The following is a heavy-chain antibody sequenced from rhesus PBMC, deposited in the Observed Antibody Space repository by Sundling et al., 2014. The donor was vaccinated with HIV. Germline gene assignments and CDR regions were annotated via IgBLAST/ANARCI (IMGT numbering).Heavy chain of an antibody. D-gene: IGHD4-29*01. V-gene: IGHV3-54*02. CDR2: MSYDGTKK. CDR3: ARGEYYGTSYIGEF. J-gene: IGHJ4*01. CDR1: GFTFSSYG. Sequence: EVQLVESGGGLVQPGGSLRLSCATSGFTFSSYGLHWVRQPPGKGLEWVAVMSYDGTKKYYADSVKDRFTISRDISKNILYLQMNNLRLEDTAVYYCARGEYYGTSYIGEFWGQGVLVTVSS.